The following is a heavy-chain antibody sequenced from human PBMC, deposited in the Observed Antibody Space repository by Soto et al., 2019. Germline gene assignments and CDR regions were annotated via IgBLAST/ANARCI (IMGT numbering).Heavy chain of an antibody. Sequence: SETLSLTCTVSDGSISTYYWSWIRQPAGKELEWIGHVFTSGTTNYTPSLKSRVSMSLDTAKNQFSLKLRSVTAADPAVYYCAIDNSGFWGGYFDSWGQGKLVTV. D-gene: IGHD3-3*01. V-gene: IGHV4-4*07. CDR2: VFTSGTT. J-gene: IGHJ4*02. CDR3: AIDNSGFWGGYFDS. CDR1: DGSISTYY.